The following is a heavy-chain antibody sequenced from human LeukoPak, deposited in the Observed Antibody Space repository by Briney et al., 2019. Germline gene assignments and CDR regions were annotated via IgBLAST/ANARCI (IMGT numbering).Heavy chain of an antibody. D-gene: IGHD2-15*01. CDR2: IKQDGSAK. V-gene: IGHV3-7*03. Sequence: GGSLRLSCAASGFTFSRHWMYWVRQAPGKGLEWVANIKQDGSAKPYVDSVKGRFTISRDNAKNSLFLQMNSLRVEDTAVYYCTRDNGWSADFWGQGTLVTVSS. CDR3: TRDNGWSADF. J-gene: IGHJ4*02. CDR1: GFTFSRHW.